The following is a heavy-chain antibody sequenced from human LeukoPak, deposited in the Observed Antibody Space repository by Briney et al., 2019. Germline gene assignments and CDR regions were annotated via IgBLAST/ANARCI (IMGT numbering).Heavy chain of an antibody. D-gene: IGHD2-2*01. Sequence: GGSLRLSCAASGFTFDDYAMHLVRLAPGEGLEWVSGISWDSGTIGYADSVEGRFTISRDNDNSSLYLQMNSLRAEDTAFYYCGKGYCSSPSCPIDYWGQGTLVTVSS. CDR3: GKGYCSSPSCPIDY. J-gene: IGHJ4*02. V-gene: IGHV3-9*01. CDR2: ISWDSGTI. CDR1: GFTFDDYA.